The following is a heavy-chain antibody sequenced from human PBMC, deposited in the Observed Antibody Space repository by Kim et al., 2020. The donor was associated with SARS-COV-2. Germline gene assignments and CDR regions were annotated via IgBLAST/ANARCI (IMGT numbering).Heavy chain of an antibody. CDR1: GASITTNY. V-gene: IGHV4-4*07. Sequence: SETLSLTCTVSGASITTNYWTWVRQSAGKGLECVGRMYIDGTTDYNPSLRGRSTISLDTSKNQFSLKLTSLTAADTAVYHFSRGATAPRSPNDDWGPGTL. J-gene: IGHJ4*02. D-gene: IGHD1-26*01. CDR3: SRGATAPRSPNDD. CDR2: MYIDGTT.